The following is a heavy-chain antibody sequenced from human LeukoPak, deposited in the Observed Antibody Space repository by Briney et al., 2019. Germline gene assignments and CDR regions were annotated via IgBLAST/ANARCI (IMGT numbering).Heavy chain of an antibody. CDR2: INPNSGGT. V-gene: IGHV1-2*02. D-gene: IGHD5-12*01. CDR1: GYTFTGYY. Sequence: GAPVKVSCKASGYTFTGYYMHWVRQAPGQGLEWMGWINPNSGGTNYAQKFQGRVTMTRDTSISTAYMELSRLRSDDTAVYYCAREMERGYDWFDYWGQGTLVTVSS. J-gene: IGHJ4*02. CDR3: AREMERGYDWFDY.